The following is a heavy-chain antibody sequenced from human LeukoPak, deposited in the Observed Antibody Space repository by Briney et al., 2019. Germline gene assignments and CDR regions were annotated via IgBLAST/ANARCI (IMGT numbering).Heavy chain of an antibody. V-gene: IGHV4/OR15-8*02. Sequence: SETLSLTCGVSGGSISSTNWWTWVRQPPGKGLEWIGEVNVLGNTNYNPSLESRVTISIDKSENHVSLKLTSVTAADTAVYYCAREGGPFRPLDYSGQGTPVTVSS. CDR1: GGSISSTNW. D-gene: IGHD2-15*01. J-gene: IGHJ4*02. CDR2: VNVLGNT. CDR3: AREGGPFRPLDY.